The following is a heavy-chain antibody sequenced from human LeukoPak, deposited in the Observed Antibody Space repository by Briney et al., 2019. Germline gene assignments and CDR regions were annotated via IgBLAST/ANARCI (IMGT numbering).Heavy chain of an antibody. CDR3: ARHSYYYDSSGYYLVD. CDR2: IIPIFGIA. J-gene: IGHJ4*02. D-gene: IGHD3-22*01. Sequence: SVKVSCKASGDTFSSYAISCVRQAPGQGLEWMGSIIPIFGIANYAQNFQGRVTITADKSTSTAYMELSSMRSENTAVYYCARHSYYYDSSGYYLVDWGQGTLVTVSS. CDR1: GDTFSSYA. V-gene: IGHV1-69*04.